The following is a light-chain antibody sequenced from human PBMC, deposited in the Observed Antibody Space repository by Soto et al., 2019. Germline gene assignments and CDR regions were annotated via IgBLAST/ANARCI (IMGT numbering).Light chain of an antibody. J-gene: IGKJ5*01. CDR3: QQYGSSPIT. CDR2: DAS. Sequence: EIVLTQSPATLSVSPGERATLSCRASQSVSSYLACYQQKPGQAPRLLIYDASNRATSIPARFSGSGSATDFTLTISRLEPEDFAVYYCQQYGSSPITFGQGTRLEIK. V-gene: IGKV3-11*01. CDR1: QSVSSY.